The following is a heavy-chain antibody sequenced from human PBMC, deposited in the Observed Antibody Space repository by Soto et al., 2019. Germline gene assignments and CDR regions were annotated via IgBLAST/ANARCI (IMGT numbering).Heavy chain of an antibody. CDR3: ARDLGVYCSSTSCPPGINWFDP. J-gene: IGHJ5*02. Sequence: SETLSLTCTVSGGSISSGGYYWSWIRQHPGKGLEWIGYIYYSGSTYYNPSLKSRVTISVDTSKNQFSLKLSSVTAADTAVYYCARDLGVYCSSTSCPPGINWFDPWGQGTLVTVSS. CDR2: IYYSGST. D-gene: IGHD2-2*01. V-gene: IGHV4-31*03. CDR1: GGSISSGGYY.